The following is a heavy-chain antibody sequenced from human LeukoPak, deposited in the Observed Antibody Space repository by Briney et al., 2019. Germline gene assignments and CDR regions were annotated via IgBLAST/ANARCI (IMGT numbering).Heavy chain of an antibody. CDR3: ARWVHFGGNSGYYFDY. CDR1: GFSFTSYW. D-gene: IGHD4-23*01. Sequence: GESLKISCMGSGFSFTSYWIGWVRQMPGKGLEWMGILYPGDSDTRYSPPFQGQVTISVDTSISTAYLQWSSLKASDTAMYFCARWVHFGGNSGYYFDYWGQGTLVTVSS. V-gene: IGHV5-51*01. J-gene: IGHJ4*02. CDR2: LYPGDSDT.